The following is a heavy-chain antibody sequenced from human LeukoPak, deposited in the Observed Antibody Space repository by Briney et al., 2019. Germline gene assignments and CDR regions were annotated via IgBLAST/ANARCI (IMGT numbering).Heavy chain of an antibody. CDR3: ARARGVFDFWSGYYRFNWFDP. CDR2: INHSGST. V-gene: IGHV4-34*01. D-gene: IGHD3-3*01. J-gene: IGHJ5*02. Sequence: SETLSLTCAVYGGSFSGYYWSWIRQPPGKGLEWIGKINHSGSTNYNPSLKSRVTISVDTSKNQFSLKLSSVTAADTAVYYCARARGVFDFWSGYYRFNWFDPWGQGTLVTVSS. CDR1: GGSFSGYY.